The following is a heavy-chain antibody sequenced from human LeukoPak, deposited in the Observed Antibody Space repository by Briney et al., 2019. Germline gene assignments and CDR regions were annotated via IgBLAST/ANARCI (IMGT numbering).Heavy chain of an antibody. V-gene: IGHV3-30-3*01. J-gene: IGHJ4*02. CDR3: ARGRGIVVVPAASPFDY. CDR1: GFTFSSYA. CDR2: ISYDGSNK. D-gene: IGHD2-2*01. Sequence: PGRSLRLSCAASGFTFSSYAMHWVRQAPGKRLEWVAVISYDGSNKYYADSVKGRFTISRDNSKNTLYLQMNSLRAEDTAVYYCARGRGIVVVPAASPFDYWGQGTLVTVSS.